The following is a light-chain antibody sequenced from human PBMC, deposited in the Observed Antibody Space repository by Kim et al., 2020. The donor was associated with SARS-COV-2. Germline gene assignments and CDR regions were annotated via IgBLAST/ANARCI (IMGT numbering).Light chain of an antibody. CDR2: DVS. V-gene: IGLV2-8*01. CDR3: SSYAGSNNYV. Sequence: GQSVTLSCTGTSSDVGGYNYVSWYQQHPGEAPKLIIYDVSKRPSGVPDRFSGSKSGNMASLTVSGLQAEDEAEYYCSSYAGSNNYVFGTGTKVTVL. J-gene: IGLJ1*01. CDR1: SSDVGGYNY.